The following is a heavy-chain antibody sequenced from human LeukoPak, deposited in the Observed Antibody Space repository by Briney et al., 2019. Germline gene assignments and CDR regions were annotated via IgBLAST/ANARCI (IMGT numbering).Heavy chain of an antibody. CDR2: INPSGGST. D-gene: IGHD2-2*01. CDR3: ARVVRSRAQIDY. V-gene: IGHV1-46*01. Sequence: GASVKVSCKASGYTFTSYYMHWVRQAPGQGLEWMGIINPSGGSTSYAQNFQGRVTMTRDTSTSTVYMELSSLRSEDTAVYYCARVVRSRAQIDYWGQGTLVTVSS. J-gene: IGHJ4*02. CDR1: GYTFTSYY.